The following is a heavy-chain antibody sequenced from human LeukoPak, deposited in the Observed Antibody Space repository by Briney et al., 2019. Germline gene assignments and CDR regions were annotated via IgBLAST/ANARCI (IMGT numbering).Heavy chain of an antibody. CDR1: GYTFTGYY. CDR3: ARVRFLGSSSSWSARYYFDY. CDR2: INPNSGGT. V-gene: IGHV1-2*02. J-gene: IGHJ4*02. D-gene: IGHD6-6*01. Sequence: GASVKVSCKASGYTFTGYYMHWVRQAPGQGLEWMGWINPNSGGTNYAQKFQGRVTMTRDTSISTAYMELSRLRSDDTAVYYCARVRFLGSSSSWSARYYFDYWGQGTLVTVSS.